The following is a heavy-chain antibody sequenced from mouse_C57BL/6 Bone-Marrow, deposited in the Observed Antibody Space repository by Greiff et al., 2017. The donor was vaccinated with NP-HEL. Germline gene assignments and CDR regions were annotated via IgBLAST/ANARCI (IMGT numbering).Heavy chain of an antibody. D-gene: IGHD1-1*01. Sequence: LVESGAELMKPGASVKLSCKATGYTFTGYWIEWVKQRPGHGLEWIGEILPGSGSTNYNEKFKGKATFTADTSSNTAYMQLSSLTTEDSAIYYCARRPIYYYGVYYAMDYWGQGTSVTVSS. CDR2: ILPGSGST. V-gene: IGHV1-9*01. CDR1: GYTFTGYW. CDR3: ARRPIYYYGVYYAMDY. J-gene: IGHJ4*01.